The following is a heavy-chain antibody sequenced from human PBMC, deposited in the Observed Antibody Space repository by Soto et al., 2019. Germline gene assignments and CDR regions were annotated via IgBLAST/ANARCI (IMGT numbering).Heavy chain of an antibody. Sequence: EVQLLESGGGLVQPGGSLRLSCAASGFTFNSYAMSWVRQAPGKGLQWVSGISGSGASTYFADSVRGRFTISRDNSKNTLYLQMNSLRAEDTAVYYCARDAGSVPAAAIAYWGQGTLVTVSS. CDR1: GFTFNSYA. J-gene: IGHJ4*02. CDR3: ARDAGSVPAAAIAY. CDR2: ISGSGAST. V-gene: IGHV3-23*01. D-gene: IGHD2-2*01.